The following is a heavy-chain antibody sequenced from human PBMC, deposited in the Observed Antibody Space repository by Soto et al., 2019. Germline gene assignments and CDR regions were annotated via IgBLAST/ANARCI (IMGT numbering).Heavy chain of an antibody. CDR3: ARHLLVRGKYCSSTGYYRSWGEDRHYYGMDV. CDR2: IYPGDSDT. Sequence: GESLKISCKGSGYSFTSYWIGWVRQMPGKGLEWMGIIYPGDSDTRYSPSFQGQVTISADKSISTAYVQWSSLKASDTAMYYCARHLLVRGKYCSSTGYYRSWGEDRHYYGMDVWGQGTTFTVSS. CDR1: GYSFTSYW. V-gene: IGHV5-51*01. D-gene: IGHD2-2*01. J-gene: IGHJ6*02.